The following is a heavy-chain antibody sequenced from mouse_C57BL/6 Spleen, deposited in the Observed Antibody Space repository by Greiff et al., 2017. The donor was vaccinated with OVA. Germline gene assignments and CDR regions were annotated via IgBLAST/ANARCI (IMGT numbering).Heavy chain of an antibody. V-gene: IGHV1-55*01. J-gene: IGHJ2*01. CDR3: ARWTLYFDY. CDR1: GYTFTSYW. CDR2: IYPGSGST. Sequence: QVQLKQSGAELVKPGASVKMSCKASGYTFTSYWITWVKQRPGQGLEWIGDIYPGSGSTNYNEKFKSKATLTVDTSSSTAYMQLSSLTSEDAAVYYCARWTLYFDYWGQGTTLTVSS.